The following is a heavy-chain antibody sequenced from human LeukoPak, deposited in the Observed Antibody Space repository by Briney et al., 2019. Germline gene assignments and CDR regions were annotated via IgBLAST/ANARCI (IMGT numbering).Heavy chain of an antibody. CDR3: AKGISRFGLLDAFDI. Sequence: PGGSLRLFCAASGFTFSSYAMSWVRQAPGKGLEWVSAISGSGGSTYYADSVKGRFTISRDNSKNTLYLQMNSLRAEDTAVYYCAKGISRFGLLDAFDIWGQGTMVTVSS. J-gene: IGHJ3*02. V-gene: IGHV3-23*01. D-gene: IGHD3-10*01. CDR1: GFTFSSYA. CDR2: ISGSGGST.